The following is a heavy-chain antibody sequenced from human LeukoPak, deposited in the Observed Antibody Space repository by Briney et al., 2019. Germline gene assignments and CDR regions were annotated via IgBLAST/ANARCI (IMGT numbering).Heavy chain of an antibody. V-gene: IGHV3-66*03. CDR2: IYSDNT. CDR1: GFTVSSNS. Sequence: GGSLRLSCTVSGFTVSSNSMSWVRQAPGKGLEWVPFIYSDNTHYSDSVKGRFTISRDNSKNTLYLQINSLRAEDTAVYYCARDNSGTYYGWFDPWGQGTLVTVPS. J-gene: IGHJ5*02. D-gene: IGHD1-26*01. CDR3: ARDNSGTYYGWFDP.